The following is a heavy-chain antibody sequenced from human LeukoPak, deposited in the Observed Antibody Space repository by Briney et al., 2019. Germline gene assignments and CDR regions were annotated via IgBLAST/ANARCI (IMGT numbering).Heavy chain of an antibody. CDR3: ARDGDSPFGY. D-gene: IGHD4-17*01. J-gene: IGHJ4*02. V-gene: IGHV4-34*01. CDR1: GGSFSGYY. Sequence: SETLSLTCAVYGGSFSGYYWSWIRQPPGKGLEWIGEINHSGSTNYNPSLKSRVTISVDTSKNQFSLKLSSVTAADTAVYYCARDGDSPFGYWGQGTLVTVSS. CDR2: INHSGST.